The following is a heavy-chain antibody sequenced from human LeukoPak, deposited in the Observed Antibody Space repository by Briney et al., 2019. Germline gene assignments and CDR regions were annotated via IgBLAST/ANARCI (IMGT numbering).Heavy chain of an antibody. CDR1: GGSISGANW. CDR2: VYHSGST. J-gene: IGHJ3*02. CDR3: AIRGYSYGWDAFDI. D-gene: IGHD5-18*01. Sequence: PSETLSLTCTVSGGSISGANWWSWVRQTPGKGLEWIGEVYHSGSTNYNPSLKSRVTMSVDTSKNQFSLKLSSVTAADTAVYYCAIRGYSYGWDAFDIWGQGTMVTVSS. V-gene: IGHV4-4*02.